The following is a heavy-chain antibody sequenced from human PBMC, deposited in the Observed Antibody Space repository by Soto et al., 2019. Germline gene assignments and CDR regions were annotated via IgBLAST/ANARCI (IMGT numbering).Heavy chain of an antibody. V-gene: IGHV1-69*05. CDR2: IIPIFGTA. D-gene: IGHD5-18*01. CDR3: ARDSARAVDTAMVRRHYGMDV. CDR1: GGTFSSYA. J-gene: IGHJ6*02. Sequence: SVKVSCKASGGTFSSYAISWVRQAPGQGLEWMGGIIPIFGTANYAQKFQGRVTITRDKSASTAYMELSSLRSEDTAVYYCARDSARAVDTAMVRRHYGMDVWGQGTTVTVSS.